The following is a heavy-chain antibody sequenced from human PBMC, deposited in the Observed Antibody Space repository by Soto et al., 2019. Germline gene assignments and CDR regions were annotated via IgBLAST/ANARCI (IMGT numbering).Heavy chain of an antibody. CDR3: AADYGDPPYYFDY. J-gene: IGHJ4*02. CDR2: IWYNGRNK. D-gene: IGHD4-17*01. CDR1: GFTFSSYG. Sequence: QVQLVESGGGVVQPGRSLRLSCAASGFTFSSYGMHWVRQAPGKGLEWVAVIWYNGRNKYYADSVKGRFTISRDNSKNTLYLQMNTLRAEDTAVYYWAADYGDPPYYFDYWGQGTLVTVSS. V-gene: IGHV3-33*01.